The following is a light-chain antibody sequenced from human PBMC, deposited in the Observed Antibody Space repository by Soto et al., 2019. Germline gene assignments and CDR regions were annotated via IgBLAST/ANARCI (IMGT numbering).Light chain of an antibody. CDR3: AAWDDSLSGPL. CDR1: SSNIGRNY. CDR2: RNN. Sequence: QSVVTQPPSASGTPGQRVTISCSGSSSNIGRNYVSWYQQLPGTAPKLLIYRNNQRPSGVPDRFSGSRSGTSASLAISALRSEDEADYYCAAWDDSLSGPLFGGGTKLTVL. J-gene: IGLJ2*01. V-gene: IGLV1-47*01.